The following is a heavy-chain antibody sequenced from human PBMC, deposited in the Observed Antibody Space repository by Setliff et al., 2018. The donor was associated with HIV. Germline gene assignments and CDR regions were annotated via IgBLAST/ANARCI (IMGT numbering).Heavy chain of an antibody. CDR1: GGTFSSYA. J-gene: IGHJ5*02. D-gene: IGHD6-13*01. V-gene: IGHV1-69*13. CDR2: IIPIFGTA. CDR3: ARDAARRAAADTPVWFDP. Sequence: SVKVSCKASGGTFSSYAISWVRQAPGQGLEWMGGIIPIFGTANYAQKFQGRVTITADESTSTAYMELRSLRSDATAVYYCARDAARRAAADTPVWFDPWGQGTLVTVSS.